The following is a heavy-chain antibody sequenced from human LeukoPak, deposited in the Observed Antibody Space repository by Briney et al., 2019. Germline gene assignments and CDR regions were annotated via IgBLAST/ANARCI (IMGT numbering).Heavy chain of an antibody. Sequence: ASVKVSCKGSDYTFTSYGISWVRQAPGQGLEWMGWISAYNGNTNYAQKFQGRVTMSTDTSTSTAYMELGSLTSDDTAVYYCVRDGNYYDSSGTLSDYWGQGTLVTVSS. D-gene: IGHD3-22*01. V-gene: IGHV1-18*01. J-gene: IGHJ4*02. CDR1: DYTFTSYG. CDR2: ISAYNGNT. CDR3: VRDGNYYDSSGTLSDY.